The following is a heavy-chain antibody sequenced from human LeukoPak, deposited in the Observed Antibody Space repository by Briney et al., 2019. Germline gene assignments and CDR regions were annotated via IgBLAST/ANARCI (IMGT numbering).Heavy chain of an antibody. CDR1: GFSLSTSGMC. V-gene: IGHV2-70*11. CDR2: IDWDDDK. D-gene: IGHD3-22*01. J-gene: IGHJ4*02. Sequence: SGPTLVKPTQTPTLTCTFSGFSLSTSGMCVRWIRQPPGKALEWLASIDWDDDKYYSTSLKARLTISKDTSKNQVVLTMTNMDPVDTATYYCARTYYYDSSGYYSTYYFDYWGQGTLVTVSS. CDR3: ARTYYYDSSGYYSTYYFDY.